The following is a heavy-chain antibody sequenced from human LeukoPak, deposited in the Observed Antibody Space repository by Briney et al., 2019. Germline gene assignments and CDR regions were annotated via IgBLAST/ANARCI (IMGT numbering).Heavy chain of an antibody. CDR3: AKDMVFRSGWYGWFDP. CDR1: GFTFYDYA. V-gene: IGHV3-9*01. CDR2: ISWNSGSI. Sequence: GGSLRLSCAASGFTFYDYAMHWVRQAPGKGLEWVSGISWNSGSIVYADSVKGRFTISRDNAKNSLYLQMNSLRAEDTALYYCAKDMVFRSGWYGWFDPWGQGTLVTVSS. J-gene: IGHJ5*02. D-gene: IGHD6-19*01.